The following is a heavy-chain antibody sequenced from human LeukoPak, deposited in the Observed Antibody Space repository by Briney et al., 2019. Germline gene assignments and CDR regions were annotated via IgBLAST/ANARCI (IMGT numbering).Heavy chain of an antibody. CDR2: ISAYNGNT. D-gene: IGHD2-2*01. V-gene: IGHV1-18*01. Sequence: GASVRVSCKASGYTFTSYGISWVRQAPGQGLEWMGWISAYNGNTNYAQKLQGRVTMTTDTSTSTAYMELRSLRSDDTAVYYCARDLVACSSTSCYHETFDPWGQGTLVTVSS. J-gene: IGHJ5*02. CDR3: ARDLVACSSTSCYHETFDP. CDR1: GYTFTSYG.